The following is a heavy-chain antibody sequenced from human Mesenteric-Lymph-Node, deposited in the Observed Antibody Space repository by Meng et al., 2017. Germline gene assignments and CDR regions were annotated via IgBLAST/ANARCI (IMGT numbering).Heavy chain of an antibody. CDR2: LTGSGALT. CDR1: GFTFSTSG. D-gene: IGHD2-2*01. V-gene: IGHV3-23*01. CDR3: TSSPLVVPGAMVSRIGAGY. J-gene: IGHJ4*02. Sequence: GESLKISCAASGFTFSTSGMSWVRQAPGKGLEWVSGLTGSGALTFYADSVKGRFTIYRDNSKNTLYLEMSSLRVEDTATYYCTSSPLVVPGAMVSRIGAGYWGQGTLVTSPQ.